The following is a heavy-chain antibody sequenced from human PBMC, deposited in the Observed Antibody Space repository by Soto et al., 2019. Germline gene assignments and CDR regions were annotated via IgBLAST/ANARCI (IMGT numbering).Heavy chain of an antibody. V-gene: IGHV1-2*04. CDR2: INPNSGGT. J-gene: IGHJ3*02. CDR3: ASLCLLITMVRGATCSYAFDI. CDR1: GYSYTGYY. D-gene: IGHD3-10*01. Sequence: SVKVSCKASGYSYTGYYMHWVRQAPRQELEWMRWINPNSGGTNYAQKFQGWVTMTRDTSISTAYMELSRLRSDDTAVYYCASLCLLITMVRGATCSYAFDIWGQGTMVTVSS.